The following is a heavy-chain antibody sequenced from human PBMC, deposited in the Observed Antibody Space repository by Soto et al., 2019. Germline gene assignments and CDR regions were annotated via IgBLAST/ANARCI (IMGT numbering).Heavy chain of an antibody. D-gene: IGHD3-10*01. CDR2: IYYRGRT. Sequence: QVQLQESGPGLVKPSQTLSLTCTVSGGSISSGDYYWSWIRQPPGKGLEWIGYIYYRGRTYYNPSLKSRVTISVDTYKNQFSLKLSSVTAADTAVYYCARGRLLWFGELFAPYFDYWGQGTLVTVSS. CDR1: GGSISSGDYY. V-gene: IGHV4-30-4*01. J-gene: IGHJ4*02. CDR3: ARGRLLWFGELFAPYFDY.